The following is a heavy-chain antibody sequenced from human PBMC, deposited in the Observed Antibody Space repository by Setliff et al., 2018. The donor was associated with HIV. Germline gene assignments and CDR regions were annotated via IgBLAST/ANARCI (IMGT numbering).Heavy chain of an antibody. CDR1: DDTFTRFG. D-gene: IGHD3-10*01. J-gene: IGHJ5*02. Sequence: GASVKVSCKASDDTFTRFGISWVRQAPGQGLEWVGAIFPRIGTTNHAQKFQGRVTITADKSISTVYMKMTSLTTADTAVYYCARSSYYYGSGLDSWGQGTLVTVSS. CDR3: ARSSYYYGSGLDS. V-gene: IGHV1-69*06. CDR2: IFPRIGTT.